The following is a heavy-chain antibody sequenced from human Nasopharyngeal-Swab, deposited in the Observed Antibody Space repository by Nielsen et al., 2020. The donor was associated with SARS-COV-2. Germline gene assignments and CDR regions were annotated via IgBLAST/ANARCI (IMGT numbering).Heavy chain of an antibody. D-gene: IGHD3-10*01. Sequence: GESLKISCAASGFTFSTYAISWVRQVPGKGLEWVSTVNTGDDYTYYADSVKGRFTISRDNSKNTLYLQMNSLRTEDTAVYYCAKSGLSWSHYSYFDYWGQGTLVTVSS. CDR2: VNTGDDYT. CDR1: GFTFSTYA. V-gene: IGHV3-23*01. J-gene: IGHJ4*02. CDR3: AKSGLSWSHYSYFDY.